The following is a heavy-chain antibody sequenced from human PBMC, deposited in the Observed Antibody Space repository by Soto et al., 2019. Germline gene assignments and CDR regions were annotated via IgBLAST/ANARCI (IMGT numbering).Heavy chain of an antibody. V-gene: IGHV1-69*01. D-gene: IGHD1-26*01. CDR1: GGNFTKYG. Sequence: QVQLVQSGAELKKPGSSVKVSCKASGGNFTKYGISWVRQAPGQGLEWMGGIIPLFGTTNYAQKFRGRVTVTVDESTSTVYMELNSLRSEDTAMYYCARAPGTSWYNWFDPWGQGTLVTVSS. CDR2: IIPLFGTT. CDR3: ARAPGTSWYNWFDP. J-gene: IGHJ5*02.